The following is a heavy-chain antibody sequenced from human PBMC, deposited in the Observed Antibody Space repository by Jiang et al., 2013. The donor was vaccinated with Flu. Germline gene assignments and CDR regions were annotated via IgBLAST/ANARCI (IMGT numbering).Heavy chain of an antibody. CDR2: INTNTGNP. J-gene: IGHJ4*02. D-gene: IGHD6-13*01. V-gene: IGHV7-4-1*02. CDR3: ARDARAAGPSLDY. Sequence: QSGSELKKSGASVKVSCKASGYTFTSLGIDWVRQAPGQGLEWMGWINTNTGNPTYAQAFAGRFVFSLDTSVSTAYLQISGLRTEDTAVYYCARDARAAGPSLDYWGQGTQVTVSS. CDR1: GYTFTSLG.